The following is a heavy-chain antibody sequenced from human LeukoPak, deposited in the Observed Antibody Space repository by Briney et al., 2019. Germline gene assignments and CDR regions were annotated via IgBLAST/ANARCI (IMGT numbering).Heavy chain of an antibody. CDR3: ARDHSIAAVPYGMDV. CDR2: IYYSGST. Sequence: SETLSLTCTVSGGSISSYYWSWIRQPPGKGLEWIGYIYYSGSTNYNPSLTSRVTISVDTSKNQFSLTLSSVTAADTAVYYCARDHSIAAVPYGMDVWGKGTRVSVSS. V-gene: IGHV4-59*01. J-gene: IGHJ6*04. D-gene: IGHD6-13*01. CDR1: GGSISSYY.